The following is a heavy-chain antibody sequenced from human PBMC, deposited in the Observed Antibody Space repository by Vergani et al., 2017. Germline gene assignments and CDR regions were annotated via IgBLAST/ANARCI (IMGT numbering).Heavy chain of an antibody. V-gene: IGHV4-31*03. J-gene: IGHJ4*02. D-gene: IGHD3-22*01. CDR3: ARRAATGWLTYYYDSSGYFDY. CDR1: GGSISSGGYY. CDR2: ISYSGST. Sequence: QVQLQESGPGLVKPSQTLSLTCTVSGGSISSGGYYWSWIRQHPGKGLEWIGYISYSGSTYYIPSLKSRVTISVDTSKNQFSLKLSSVTAADTAVYYCARRAATGWLTYYYDSSGYFDYWGQGTLVTVSS.